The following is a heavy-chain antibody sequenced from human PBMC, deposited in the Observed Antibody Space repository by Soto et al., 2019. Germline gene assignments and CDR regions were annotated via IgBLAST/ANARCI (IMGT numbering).Heavy chain of an antibody. Sequence: QPQLQESGPGLVKPSETLSLTCTVSGGSISSSSYYWGWIRQPPGKGLEWIGSIYYSGSTYYNPSLKSRVTISVDTSKNQFSLKLSSVTAADTAVYYCAKLGQRGYCSGGSCYSNYYYYMDVWGKGTTVTVSS. CDR1: GGSISSSSYY. D-gene: IGHD2-15*01. V-gene: IGHV4-39*01. J-gene: IGHJ6*03. CDR3: AKLGQRGYCSGGSCYSNYYYYMDV. CDR2: IYYSGST.